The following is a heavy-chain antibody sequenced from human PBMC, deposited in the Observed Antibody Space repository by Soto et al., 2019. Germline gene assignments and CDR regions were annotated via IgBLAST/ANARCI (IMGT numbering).Heavy chain of an antibody. CDR2: IIPIFGTA. D-gene: IGHD3-9*01. J-gene: IGHJ6*02. V-gene: IGHV1-69*01. Sequence: QVQLVQSGAGVKKPGSSVKVSCKASGGTFSSYAISWVRQAPGQGLEWMGGIIPIFGTANYAQKFQGRVTITADESTSTAYMELSSLRSEDTAVYYCARHDILTGYLGDYYGMDVWGQGTTVTVSS. CDR1: GGTFSSYA. CDR3: ARHDILTGYLGDYYGMDV.